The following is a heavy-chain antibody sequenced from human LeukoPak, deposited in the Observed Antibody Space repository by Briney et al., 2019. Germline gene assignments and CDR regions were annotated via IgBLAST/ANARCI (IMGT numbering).Heavy chain of an antibody. J-gene: IGHJ4*02. CDR3: ARESRGYCTNGVCYTSEHLDY. CDR2: ISGYNSKP. D-gene: IGHD2-8*01. CDR1: GYSFTNYG. Sequence: AASVKVSCKTSGYSFTNYGITWVRQAPGQGLEWMGWISGYNSKPFYAQNFQGRVTMTTDTSTSTVYMELRSLRSDDTAVYYCARESRGYCTNGVCYTSEHLDYWGQGTLVTVSS. V-gene: IGHV1-18*01.